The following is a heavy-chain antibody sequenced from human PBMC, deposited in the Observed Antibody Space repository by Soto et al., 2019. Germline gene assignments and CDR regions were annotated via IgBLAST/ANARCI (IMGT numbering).Heavy chain of an antibody. CDR3: ARRLYYDSSGFEGGGMDV. CDR2: IYYSGST. D-gene: IGHD3-22*01. J-gene: IGHJ6*02. CDR1: VGSISSSSYY. V-gene: IGHV4-39*01. Sequence: SETLSLTCTVSVGSISSSSYYWGWIRQRPGKGLEWIGSIYYSGSTYYNPPLKSRVTISVDTSKNQFSLKLSSVTAADTAVYYCARRLYYDSSGFEGGGMDVWGQGTTVTVS.